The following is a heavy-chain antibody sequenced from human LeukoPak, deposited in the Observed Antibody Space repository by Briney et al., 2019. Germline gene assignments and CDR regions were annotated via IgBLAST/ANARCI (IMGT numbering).Heavy chain of an antibody. V-gene: IGHV3-7*01. CDR3: SGRSGFSSIY. CDR1: GFRFDTHW. D-gene: IGHD2-2*01. Sequence: GGSLRLSCEASGFRFDTHWMNWVRQFPGGGLEWVANIKPDGSAEYYLDYVKGRFSISRDNVKNLVYLQLNSLRTEDTAVYYCSGRSGFSSIYWGQGTLVTVSS. CDR2: IKPDGSAE. J-gene: IGHJ4*02.